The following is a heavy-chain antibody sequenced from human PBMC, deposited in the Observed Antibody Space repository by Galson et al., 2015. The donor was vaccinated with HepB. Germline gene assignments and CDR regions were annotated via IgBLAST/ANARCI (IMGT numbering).Heavy chain of an antibody. CDR3: AREDGIVGATSAFDI. J-gene: IGHJ3*02. CDR2: INGRSNYI. V-gene: IGHV3-21*06. Sequence: SLRLSCAASGFTFSSYAMSWVRQAPGKGLEWVSAINGRSNYIYYADSVKGRFTISRGNVKNSQYLQMNSLRAEDTAMYYCAREDGIVGATSAFDIWGQGTLVTVSS. D-gene: IGHD1-26*01. CDR1: GFTFSSYA.